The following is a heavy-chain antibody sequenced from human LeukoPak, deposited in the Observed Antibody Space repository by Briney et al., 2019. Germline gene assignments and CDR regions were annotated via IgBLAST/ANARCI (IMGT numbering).Heavy chain of an antibody. CDR3: ARGTIFPPYNLYGTDV. V-gene: IGHV3-21*01. CDR2: ISSSNSYI. CDR1: GFTFSSYN. J-gene: IGHJ6*02. Sequence: KAGGSLRLSCAASGFTFSSYNMNWVRQAPGKGLEWVSSISSSNSYIYYADSVKGRFTISRDNAKHSLYLQMNSLRAEDTAVYYCARGTIFPPYNLYGTDVWGQGTTVTVSS. D-gene: IGHD3-9*01.